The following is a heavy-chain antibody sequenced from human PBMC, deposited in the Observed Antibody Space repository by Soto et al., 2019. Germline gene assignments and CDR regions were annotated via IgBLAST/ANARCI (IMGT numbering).Heavy chain of an antibody. CDR3: AKLRDFVVLPAGILDY. CDR1: GDSSSSSNYF. J-gene: IGHJ4*02. D-gene: IGHD2-8*01. Sequence: ETLSLTCTVSGDSSSSSNYFWGWIRQPPGKGLEWVSVISGGGHNTYYTPSVKGRFTISRDDFKNTLYLQMNSLRTEDTAMYYCAKLRDFVVLPAGILDYWGPGTLVTVSS. CDR2: ISGGGHNT. V-gene: IGHV3-23*01.